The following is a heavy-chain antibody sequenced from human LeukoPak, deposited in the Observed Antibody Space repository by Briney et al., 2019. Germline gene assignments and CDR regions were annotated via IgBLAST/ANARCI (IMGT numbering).Heavy chain of an antibody. J-gene: IGHJ4*02. Sequence: GGSLRLSCAASGFTFSNAWMSWVRQAPGKGLEWVGRIKSKTDGGTSEYSAPVKGRLTISRDDSKNTLYLKMNSLNSEDAVVYYCKTDPRQIQLWGYFDYWGQGTLVTVSS. CDR1: GFTFSNAW. CDR3: KTDPRQIQLWGYFDY. D-gene: IGHD5-18*01. CDR2: IKSKTDGGTS. V-gene: IGHV3-15*05.